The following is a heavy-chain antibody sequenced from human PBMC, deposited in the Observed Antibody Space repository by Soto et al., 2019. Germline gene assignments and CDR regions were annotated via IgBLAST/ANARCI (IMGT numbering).Heavy chain of an antibody. V-gene: IGHV2-5*02. CDR2: IYWDDDM. J-gene: IGHJ5*02. Sequence: QITLKESGPTLVKPTQTLTLTCTFSGFSLSTYGEGVACIRHPPGKALEGIGLIYWDDDMRYSPWLRNRLTVANATSTTQVVLTTTTVAPTDTGTYFCTHTGLTSLGASWGQGIAVTVPS. CDR3: THTGLTSLGAS. D-gene: IGHD2-2*01. CDR1: GFSLSTYGEG.